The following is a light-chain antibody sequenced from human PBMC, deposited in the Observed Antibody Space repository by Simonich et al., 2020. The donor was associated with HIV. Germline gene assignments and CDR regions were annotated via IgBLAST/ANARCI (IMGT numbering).Light chain of an antibody. Sequence: DIQMTQSPSSLSASVVDRVTITYHASQDIRNYLNWYQQKAGKAPKLLIYDATNLETGVPSRFSGSGSGTDFTFTISSLQPADIATYYCQQYDELPYTFGQGTKLEIK. CDR1: QDIRNY. CDR3: QQYDELPYT. CDR2: DAT. V-gene: IGKV1-33*01. J-gene: IGKJ2*01.